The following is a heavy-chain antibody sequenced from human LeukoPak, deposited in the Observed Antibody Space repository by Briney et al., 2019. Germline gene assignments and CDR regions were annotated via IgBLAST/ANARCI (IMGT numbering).Heavy chain of an antibody. CDR2: ISYDGSNK. Sequence: PGGSLRLSCAASGFTFSSYAMHWVRQAPGKGLEWVAVISYDGSNKYYADSVNGRFTISRDNSNNTLSLQMNSLRAEDTAVYYCARDSGSYYISYYFDYWGQGTLVTVSS. CDR3: ARDSGSYYISYYFDY. CDR1: GFTFSSYA. D-gene: IGHD1-26*01. V-gene: IGHV3-30*04. J-gene: IGHJ4*02.